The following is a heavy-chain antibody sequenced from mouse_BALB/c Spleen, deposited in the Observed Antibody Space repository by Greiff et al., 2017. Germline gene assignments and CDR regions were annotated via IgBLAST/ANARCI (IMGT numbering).Heavy chain of an antibody. CDR3: ARKEYDGAWFAY. V-gene: IGHV1-74*01. Sequence: QVQLQQSGAELARPGASVKLSCKASGYTFTSYWMNWVKQRPGQGLEWIGMIHPSDSETRLNQKFKDKATLTVDKSSSTAYMQLSSPTSEDSAVYYCARKEYDGAWFAYWGQGTLVTVSA. D-gene: IGHD2-14*01. CDR1: GYTFTSYW. CDR2: IHPSDSET. J-gene: IGHJ3*01.